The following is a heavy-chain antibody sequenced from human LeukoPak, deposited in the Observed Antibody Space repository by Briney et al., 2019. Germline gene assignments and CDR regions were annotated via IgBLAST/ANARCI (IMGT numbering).Heavy chain of an antibody. J-gene: IGHJ3*02. Sequence: SETLSLTCTVSGGSISSYYWSWIRQPAGKGLEWIGRIYTSGSTNYNPSLKSRVTMSVDTSKNQFSLKLSSVTAADTAVYYCARGDLEQQQGRGAFDIWGQGTMVTVSS. CDR3: ARGDLEQQQGRGAFDI. V-gene: IGHV4-4*07. D-gene: IGHD6-13*01. CDR1: GGSISSYY. CDR2: IYTSGST.